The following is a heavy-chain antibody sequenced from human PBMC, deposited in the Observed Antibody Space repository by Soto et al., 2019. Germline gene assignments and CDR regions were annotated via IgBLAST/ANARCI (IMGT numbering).Heavy chain of an antibody. D-gene: IGHD2-15*01. J-gene: IGHJ4*02. CDR3: AKRRGAGGHFDY. CDR2: VSIGGST. V-gene: IGHV3-23*01. CDR1: GFTFSSYA. Sequence: GGSLRLSCAASGFTFSSYAMGWVRQGPGKGLEWVAVVSIGGSTHYADSVRGRFTISRDNSKNTLSLQMNSLTAEDTAVYFCAKRRGAGGHFDYWGQGALVTVS.